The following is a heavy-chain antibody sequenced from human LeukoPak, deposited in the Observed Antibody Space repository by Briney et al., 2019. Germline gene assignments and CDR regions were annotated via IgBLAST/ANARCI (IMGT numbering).Heavy chain of an antibody. D-gene: IGHD3-22*01. J-gene: IGHJ4*02. CDR2: IIPILGIA. CDR1: GGTFSSYA. Sequence: ASVKVSCKASGGTFSSYAISWVRQAPGQGLEWMGRIIPILGIANYAQKFQGRVTITADRSTSTAYMELSSLRSEDTAVYYCARGDYYDSSGVDYWGQGTLVTVSS. V-gene: IGHV1-69*04. CDR3: ARGDYYDSSGVDY.